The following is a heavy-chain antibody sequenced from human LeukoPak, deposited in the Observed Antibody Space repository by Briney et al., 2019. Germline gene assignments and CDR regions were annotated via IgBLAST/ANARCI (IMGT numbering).Heavy chain of an antibody. CDR1: GFTFSSYA. V-gene: IGHV3-23*01. J-gene: IGHJ4*02. D-gene: IGHD4-17*01. CDR2: ISGSGYST. CDR3: AKGPNPYGDYVDY. Sequence: GGSLRLSCAVSGFTFSSYAMSWVRQVPGKGLEWVSVISGSGYSTYYADSVKGRFTISRDNSKNTLYLEMNSLRGEDTAVYNCAKGPNPYGDYVDYWGQGTLVTVSS.